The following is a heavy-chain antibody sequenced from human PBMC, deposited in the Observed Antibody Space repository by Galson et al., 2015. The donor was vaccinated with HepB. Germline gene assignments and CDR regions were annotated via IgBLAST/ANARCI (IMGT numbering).Heavy chain of an antibody. CDR3: ARDYGSSWPRVDYFDY. CDR1: GFTFSSYG. CDR2: IWYDGSNK. V-gene: IGHV3-33*01. Sequence: SLRLSCAASGFTFSSYGMHWVRQAPGKGLEWVAVIWYDGSNKYYADSVKGRFTISRDNSKNTLYLQMSSLRAEDTAVYYCARDYGSSWPRVDYFDYWGQGTLVTVSS. J-gene: IGHJ4*02. D-gene: IGHD6-13*01.